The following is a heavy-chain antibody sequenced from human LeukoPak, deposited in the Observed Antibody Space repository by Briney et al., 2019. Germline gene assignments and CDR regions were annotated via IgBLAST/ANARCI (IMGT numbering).Heavy chain of an antibody. CDR1: GFTFSSYA. Sequence: GGSLRVSCAASGFTFSSYAMNWVRLAPGKGLEWVSAVTGSAGSANYADSVKGRFTISRDNSKNTLYLQMSSLRVEDTAVYYCAKEIGPMITFRMDVWGQGTTVIVSS. CDR2: VTGSAGSA. V-gene: IGHV3-23*01. CDR3: AKEIGPMITFRMDV. D-gene: IGHD3-16*01. J-gene: IGHJ6*02.